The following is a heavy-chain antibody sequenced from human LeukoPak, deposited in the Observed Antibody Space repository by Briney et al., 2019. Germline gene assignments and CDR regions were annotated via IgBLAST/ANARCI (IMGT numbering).Heavy chain of an antibody. J-gene: IGHJ4*02. D-gene: IGHD3-9*01. V-gene: IGHV4-59*01. CDR3: ARASSDILTGYYNLFDH. Sequence: SETLSLTCTVSGVYISSDYWSWIRQPPGKGLEWIGYVYYTGSPNYNPSLESRVTISIDRAKNQFSLKLGSVTAADTAVYYCARASSDILTGYYNLFDHWGQGTLVAVSS. CDR2: VYYTGSP. CDR1: GVYISSDY.